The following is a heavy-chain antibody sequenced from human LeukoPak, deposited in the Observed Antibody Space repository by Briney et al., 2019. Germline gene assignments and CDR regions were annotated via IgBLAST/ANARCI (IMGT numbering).Heavy chain of an antibody. CDR3: ARGRGTYSSSWYYYYYYYGMDV. D-gene: IGHD6-13*01. CDR1: GYSFTSYW. CDR2: IYPGDSDT. V-gene: IGHV5-51*01. Sequence: GESLKISCKGSGYSFTSYWIGWVRQMPGKGLEWMGIIYPGDSDTRYSPSFQGQVTISADKSISTAYLQWSSLKASDTAMYYCARGRGTYSSSWYYYYYYYGMDVWGQGTTVTVSS. J-gene: IGHJ6*02.